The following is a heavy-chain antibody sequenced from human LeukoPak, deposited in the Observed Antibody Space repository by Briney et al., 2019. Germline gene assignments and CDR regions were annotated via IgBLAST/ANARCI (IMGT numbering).Heavy chain of an antibody. V-gene: IGHV1-24*01. CDR3: ATWEVGATTFPDYFDY. CDR2: FDPEDGET. D-gene: IGHD1-26*01. Sequence: GASVKVSCKVSGYTLTELSMHWVRQAPGKGLEWMGGFDPEDGETIYAQKFQGRVTMTEDTSTDTAYMELSSLRSEDTAVYYCATWEVGATTFPDYFDYWGQGTLVTVSS. CDR1: GYTLTELS. J-gene: IGHJ4*02.